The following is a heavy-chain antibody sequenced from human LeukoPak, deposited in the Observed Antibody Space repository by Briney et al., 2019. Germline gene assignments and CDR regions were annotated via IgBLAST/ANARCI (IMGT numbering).Heavy chain of an antibody. CDR2: INHSGST. CDR3: ARRGWWELFSTPFDY. D-gene: IGHD1-26*01. V-gene: IGHV4-34*01. CDR1: EFTFSNYA. Sequence: GSLRLSCAAFEFTFSNYAIHWVRQPPGKGLEWIGEINHSGSTNYNPSLKSRVTISVDTSKNQFSLKLSSVTAADTAVYYCARRGWWELFSTPFDYWGQGTLVTVSS. J-gene: IGHJ4*02.